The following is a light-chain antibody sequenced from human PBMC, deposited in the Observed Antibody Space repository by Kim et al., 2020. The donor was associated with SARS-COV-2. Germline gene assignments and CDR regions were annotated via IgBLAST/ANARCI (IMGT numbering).Light chain of an antibody. CDR3: QVWDSSSDHWV. V-gene: IGLV3-21*04. CDR1: NIGSKS. CDR2: YDS. J-gene: IGLJ3*02. Sequence: PGKTARITCGGNNIGSKSVHWYQQKPGQAPVLVIYYDSDRPSGIPERFSGSNSGNTATLTISRVEAGDEADYYCQVWDSSSDHWVFGGGTKVTVL.